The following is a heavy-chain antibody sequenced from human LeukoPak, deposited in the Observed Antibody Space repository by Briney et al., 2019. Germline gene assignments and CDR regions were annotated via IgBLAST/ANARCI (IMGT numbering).Heavy chain of an antibody. D-gene: IGHD1-14*01. CDR2: INSDGSSI. V-gene: IGHV3-74*01. CDR3: ARDSGEGTFDP. Sequence: GGSLRLSCAASGFTFSSYWMHWVRQAPGKGLVWVSRINSDGSSISYADSVKGRFTISRDNSKNTLYLQMNSLRAEDTAVYYCARDSGEGTFDPWGQGTLVTVSS. J-gene: IGHJ5*02. CDR1: GFTFSSYW.